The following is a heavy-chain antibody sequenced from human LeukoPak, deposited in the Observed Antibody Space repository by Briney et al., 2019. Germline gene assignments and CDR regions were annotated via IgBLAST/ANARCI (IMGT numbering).Heavy chain of an antibody. J-gene: IGHJ4*02. CDR2: IYHSGST. Sequence: SETLSLTCTVSGYSISSGYYWGWIRQPPGKGLEWIGNIYHSGSTYYSPSLKSRVTISVDTSKNQFSLQLSSVTAADAAVYYCARHKPSTGEIDYWGQGTLVTVSS. V-gene: IGHV4-38-2*02. CDR3: ARHKPSTGEIDY. CDR1: GYSISSGYY. D-gene: IGHD1-1*01.